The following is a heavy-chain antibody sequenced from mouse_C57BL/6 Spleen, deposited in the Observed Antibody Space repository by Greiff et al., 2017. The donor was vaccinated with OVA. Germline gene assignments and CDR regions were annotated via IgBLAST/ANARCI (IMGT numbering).Heavy chain of an antibody. CDR2: INPSNGGT. CDR1: GYTFTSYW. Sequence: VQLQQSGTELVKPGASVKLSCKASGYTFTSYWMHWVKQRPGQGLEWIGNINPSNGGTNYNEKFKSKATLTVDKSSSTAYMQLSSLTSEDSAVYYCARITTVVATPDYWGQGTTLTVSS. V-gene: IGHV1-53*01. D-gene: IGHD1-1*01. J-gene: IGHJ2*01. CDR3: ARITTVVATPDY.